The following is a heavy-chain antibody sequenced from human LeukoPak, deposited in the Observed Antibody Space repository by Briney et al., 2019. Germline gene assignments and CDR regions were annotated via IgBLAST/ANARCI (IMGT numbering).Heavy chain of an antibody. CDR1: GFTFSTYN. J-gene: IGHJ3*02. D-gene: IGHD2-2*01. V-gene: IGHV3-21*01. CDR3: VRDLKGTSLDAFDI. Sequence: GGSLRLSCAASGFTFSTYNINWVRQATGKGLEWVSSISTGGNYKYYADSVKGRFNISRDNARNSLYLHMDSLRAEDTAVYYCVRDLKGTSLDAFDIWGQGTMVTVSS. CDR2: ISTGGNYK.